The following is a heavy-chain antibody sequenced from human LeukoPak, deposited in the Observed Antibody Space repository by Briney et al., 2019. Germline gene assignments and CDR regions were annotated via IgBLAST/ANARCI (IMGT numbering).Heavy chain of an antibody. CDR2: ISYDGSNK. J-gene: IGHJ4*02. CDR1: GFTFSSYG. D-gene: IGHD3/OR15-3a*01. Sequence: GGSLRLSCAASGFTFSSYGMHWVRQAPGKGLEWVAVISYDGSNKYYADSVKGRFTISRDNSKNTLYLQMNSLRAEDTAVYYGARQTGSGLFILPGGQGTLVTVSS. V-gene: IGHV3-30*03. CDR3: ARQTGSGLFILP.